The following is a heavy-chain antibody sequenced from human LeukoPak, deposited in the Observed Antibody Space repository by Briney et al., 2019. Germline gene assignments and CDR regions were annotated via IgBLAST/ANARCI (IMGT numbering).Heavy chain of an antibody. V-gene: IGHV4-61*08. Sequence: SETLSLTCTVSGGSISSGDYYWSWIRQPPGKGLEWIGYIYYSGSTNYNPSLKSRVTISVDTSKNQFSLKLSSVTAADTAVYYCARHGTSRTYAVYWGQGTLVTVSS. CDR2: IYYSGST. J-gene: IGHJ4*02. CDR3: ARHGTSRTYAVY. D-gene: IGHD1-26*01. CDR1: GGSISSGDYY.